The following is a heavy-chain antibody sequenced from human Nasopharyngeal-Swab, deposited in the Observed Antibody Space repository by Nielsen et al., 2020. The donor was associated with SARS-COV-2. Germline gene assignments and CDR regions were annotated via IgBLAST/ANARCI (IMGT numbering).Heavy chain of an antibody. CDR2: INPNSGGT. V-gene: IGHV1-2*06. CDR3: ARVGYYGSGIRYYFDY. Sequence: ASVKVSCKASGYTFTGYYMHWVRQAPGQGLEWMGRINPNSGGTNYAQKFQGRVTMTRDTSISTAYMELSRLRSDDTAVYYCARVGYYGSGIRYYFDYWGQGTLVTVSS. CDR1: GYTFTGYY. J-gene: IGHJ4*02. D-gene: IGHD3-10*01.